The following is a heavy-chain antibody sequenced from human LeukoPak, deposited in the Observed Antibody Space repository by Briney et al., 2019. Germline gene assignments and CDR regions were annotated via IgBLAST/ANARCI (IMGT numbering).Heavy chain of an antibody. J-gene: IGHJ3*02. CDR3: ARSGPAAGRPDAFDI. CDR2: IYYSGIT. V-gene: IGHV4-39*07. CDR1: GDSISSSSFS. D-gene: IGHD2-2*01. Sequence: SETLPLTCTLSGDSISSSSFSWGWLRQPPGKGLECIGTIYYSGITYYSSSLKSRVAISVDTSRNRFSLRLTSVTAADTAVYFCARSGPAAGRPDAFDIWGQGTMVTVSS.